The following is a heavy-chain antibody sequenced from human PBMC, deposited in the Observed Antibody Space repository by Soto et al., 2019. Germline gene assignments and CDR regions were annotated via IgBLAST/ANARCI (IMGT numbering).Heavy chain of an antibody. CDR2: VSTSGAT. CDR1: DDFISSYY. V-gene: IGHV4-4*07. Sequence: QVQLQESGPRLVKPSETLSLTCTVSDDFISSYYWNWIRHPAGKGLEWIGRVSTSGATNYNPSLESRVTMSVDTSKKQFSMKLTSVTAADTAVYFCARAEYDILTRSYAMDVWGQGTPVTVSS. J-gene: IGHJ6*02. CDR3: ARAEYDILTRSYAMDV. D-gene: IGHD3-9*01.